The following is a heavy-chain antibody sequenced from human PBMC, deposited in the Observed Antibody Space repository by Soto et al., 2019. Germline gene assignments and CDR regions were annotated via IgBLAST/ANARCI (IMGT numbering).Heavy chain of an antibody. J-gene: IGHJ3*02. Sequence: QVQLQEPGRGLVKPSHTLSLTYTVSGGSISSGDYYLTWIRQPPGKGLEWIGYIYYSGSTYYNPSLKSRVTKSVDESKNQFSLRLSAVTAADPAVYYCASAPYRGDNSRDAFHIWGQGTMLAV. D-gene: IGHD1-20*01. CDR1: GGSISSGDYY. CDR2: IYYSGST. V-gene: IGHV4-30-4*01. CDR3: ASAPYRGDNSRDAFHI.